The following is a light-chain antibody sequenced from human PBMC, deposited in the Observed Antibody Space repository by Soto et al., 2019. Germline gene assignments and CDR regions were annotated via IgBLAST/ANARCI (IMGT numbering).Light chain of an antibody. V-gene: IGKV1-5*03. J-gene: IGKJ1*01. CDR2: KAS. Sequence: DIQMTQSPSTLSGSVGDRVTITCRASQTISSWLAWYQQKPGKAPKLLIYKASTLKSGVPSRFSGSGSGTEFNLTISSLQPDDFATYYCQHYHSYSEAFGQGTEVELK. CDR1: QTISSW. CDR3: QHYHSYSEA.